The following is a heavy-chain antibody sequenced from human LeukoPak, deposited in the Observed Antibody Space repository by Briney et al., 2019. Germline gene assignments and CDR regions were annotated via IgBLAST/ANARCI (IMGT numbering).Heavy chain of an antibody. CDR2: INHSGST. J-gene: IGHJ4*02. CDR1: GGSFSGYY. V-gene: IGHV4-34*01. D-gene: IGHD6-13*01. CDR3: ARGISSSWYAGMDY. Sequence: SETLSLTCAVYGGSFSGYYWSWIRQPPGKGLEWIGEINHSGSTNYNPSLKSRVTLSVDTSKNQFSLKLSSVTAADTAVYYCARGISSSWYAGMDYWGQGTLVTVSS.